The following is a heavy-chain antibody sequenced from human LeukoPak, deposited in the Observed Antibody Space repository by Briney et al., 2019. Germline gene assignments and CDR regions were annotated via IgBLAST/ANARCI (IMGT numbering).Heavy chain of an antibody. D-gene: IGHD3-10*01. CDR2: TRNKANSYTT. CDR3: ASLYGSGKRWVDP. Sequence: QPGGSLRLSCAASGFTFSDHYMDWVRQAPGKGLEWVGRTRNKANSYTTEYAASVKGRFTISRDDSKNSLYLQMNSLKTEDTAVYYCASLYGSGKRWVDPWGQGTLVTVSS. J-gene: IGHJ5*02. CDR1: GFTFSDHY. V-gene: IGHV3-72*01.